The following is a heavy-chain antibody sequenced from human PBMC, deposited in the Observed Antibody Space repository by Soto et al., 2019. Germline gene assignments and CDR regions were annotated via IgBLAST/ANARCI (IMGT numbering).Heavy chain of an antibody. Sequence: WGSLSLSCAASGFTISSYGMHWVRQAPGQGLGWVGVISYEGSNEYYADSVKGRFTISSDNAKNTLSLLMNSLSAEDTAVYYCAKTITTFGVSSYSHDSRGRGALLEYWGQGTLVTV. V-gene: IGHV3-30*18. D-gene: IGHD3-3*01. CDR2: ISYEGSNE. J-gene: IGHJ4*02. CDR1: GFTISSYG. CDR3: AKTITTFGVSSYSHDSRGRGALLEY.